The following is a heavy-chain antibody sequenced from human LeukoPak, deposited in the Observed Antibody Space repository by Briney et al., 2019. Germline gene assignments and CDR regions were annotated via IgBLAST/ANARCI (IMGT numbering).Heavy chain of an antibody. CDR2: IYYSGNT. D-gene: IGHD6-25*01. Sequence: SETLSLTCTVSGGSISSNSYYWGWIRQPPGKGLEWIGSIYYSGNTYYNPSLKSRVTISADTSKNQFSLKLSSVTAADTAVYYCASVSGSYSYYYMDIWGKGTTVTVSS. CDR3: ASVSGSYSYYYMDI. V-gene: IGHV4-39*07. CDR1: GGSISSNSYY. J-gene: IGHJ6*03.